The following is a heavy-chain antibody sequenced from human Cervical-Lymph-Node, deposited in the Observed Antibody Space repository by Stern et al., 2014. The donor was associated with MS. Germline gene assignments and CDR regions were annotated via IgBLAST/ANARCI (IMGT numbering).Heavy chain of an antibody. CDR2: ISGSCGST. D-gene: IGHD3-16*01. Sequence: EVQLVESGGGLVQPGGSLRLSCAASGFTFSSYAMSWVRQAPGKGLEWVSAISGSCGSTYYADSVKGRFTISRDNSKITLYLQMNSLRVEDTAVYYCARGIFGGYYYYGMDVWGQGTTVTVSS. V-gene: IGHV3-23*04. CDR1: GFTFSSYA. CDR3: ARGIFGGYYYYGMDV. J-gene: IGHJ6*02.